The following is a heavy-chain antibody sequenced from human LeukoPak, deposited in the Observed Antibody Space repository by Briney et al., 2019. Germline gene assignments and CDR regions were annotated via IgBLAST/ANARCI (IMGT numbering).Heavy chain of an antibody. Sequence: GGSLRLSCAASGFTVSSNYMSWVRQAPGKGLEWVSVIYSGGSTYYADSVKGRFTISRDNSKNTLYLQMNSLRAEDTAVYYCANVRVVVVPAAIMDVWGKGTTVTVSS. V-gene: IGHV3-66*01. CDR3: ANVRVVVVPAAIMDV. CDR1: GFTVSSNY. D-gene: IGHD2-2*01. CDR2: IYSGGST. J-gene: IGHJ6*03.